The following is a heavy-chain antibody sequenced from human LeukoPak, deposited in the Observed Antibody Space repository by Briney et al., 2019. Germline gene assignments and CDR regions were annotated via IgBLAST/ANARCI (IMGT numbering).Heavy chain of an antibody. Sequence: QPGGSLRLSCAASGFTFSSSEMNWVRQAPGKGLEGVSYISSLGTKIYYADSVKGRFTMSRDNAKNSMYLQMNSLRAGDTAIYYRARERVTTGGDACDIWGHGTMVTVSS. D-gene: IGHD4-11*01. CDR3: ARERVTTGGDACDI. CDR2: ISSLGTKI. CDR1: GFTFSSSE. V-gene: IGHV3-48*03. J-gene: IGHJ3*02.